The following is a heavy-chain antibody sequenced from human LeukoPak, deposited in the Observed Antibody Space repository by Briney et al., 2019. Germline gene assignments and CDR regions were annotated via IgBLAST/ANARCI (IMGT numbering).Heavy chain of an antibody. J-gene: IGHJ4*02. CDR3: ARVTGYMIEDYFDY. CDR2: INWNGGST. D-gene: IGHD3-22*01. CDR1: GFTFEDYG. V-gene: IGHV3-20*04. Sequence: GGSLRLSCAASGFTFEDYGMSWVRQAPGKGLEWVSGINWNGGSTGYADSVKGRFTISRDNAKNSLYLQMNSLRAEDTALYYCARVTGYMIEDYFDYWGQGTLVTVSS.